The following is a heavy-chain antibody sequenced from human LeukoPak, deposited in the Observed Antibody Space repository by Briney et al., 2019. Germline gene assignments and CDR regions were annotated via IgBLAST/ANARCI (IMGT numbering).Heavy chain of an antibody. CDR1: GYTFTSHD. D-gene: IGHD1-26*01. Sequence: ASVKVSCKASGYTFTSHDINWVRQATGQGLESMGWMNPNSGNTGFAQKFQGRVTTTRNTSISTPYMELSSLRSEDTAIYSCARGRGSGSNYRRLDYWGQGGLVTVSS. V-gene: IGHV1-8*03. J-gene: IGHJ4*02. CDR2: MNPNSGNT. CDR3: ARGRGSGSNYRRLDY.